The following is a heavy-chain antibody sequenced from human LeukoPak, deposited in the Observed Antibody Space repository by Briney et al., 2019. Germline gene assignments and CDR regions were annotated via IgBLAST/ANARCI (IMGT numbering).Heavy chain of an antibody. D-gene: IGHD5-18*01. J-gene: IGHJ4*02. CDR3: ARDFVGYSYGHFDY. CDR2: ISSSSSYI. Sequence: GGSLRLSCAASGFTFSSYSMNWVRQAPGKGLEWVSSISSSSSYIYYADSVMGRFTISRDNAKNSLYLQMNSLRAEDTAVYYCARDFVGYSYGHFDYWGQGTLVTVSS. V-gene: IGHV3-21*01. CDR1: GFTFSSYS.